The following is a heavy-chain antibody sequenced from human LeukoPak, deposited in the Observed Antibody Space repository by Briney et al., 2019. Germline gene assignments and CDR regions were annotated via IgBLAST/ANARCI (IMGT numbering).Heavy chain of an antibody. CDR1: GGSISSSSYY. J-gene: IGHJ4*02. D-gene: IGHD3-10*01. Sequence: SETLSLTCTVSGGSISSSSYYWGWIRQPPGKGLEWIGSINYSGSTYYNPSLKSRVTISVDTSKNQFSLKLSSVTAADTAVYYCARVDYYYGSGSMVHWGQGTLVTVSS. CDR2: INYSGST. CDR3: ARVDYYYGSGSMVH. V-gene: IGHV4-39*07.